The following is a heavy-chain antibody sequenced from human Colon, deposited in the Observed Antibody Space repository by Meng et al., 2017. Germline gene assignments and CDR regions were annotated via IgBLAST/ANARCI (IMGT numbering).Heavy chain of an antibody. Sequence: QVQLQESGPGLVKPSQTLSLTCIVSGGSISSGDYYWSWIRQLPGRGLEWIWSIGHSGITYYTPSLKSRVTVSIDTSKSQFSLKLTSVTAADTAVYYCVRSSGWVRTGFDPWGQGTLVTVSS. D-gene: IGHD6-19*01. CDR3: VRSSGWVRTGFDP. CDR2: IGHSGIT. V-gene: IGHV4-39*01. J-gene: IGHJ5*02. CDR1: GGSISSGDYY.